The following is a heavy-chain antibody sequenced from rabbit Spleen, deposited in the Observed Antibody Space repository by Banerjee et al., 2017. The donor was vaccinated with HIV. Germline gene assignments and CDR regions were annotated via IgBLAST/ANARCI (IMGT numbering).Heavy chain of an antibody. CDR2: IYTSSGST. D-gene: IGHD1-1*01. J-gene: IGHJ4*01. CDR1: GFSFSINYY. V-gene: IGHV1S40*01. Sequence: QSLEESGGGLVKPGASLTLTCTASGFSFSINYYMCWVRQAPGKGLELIACIYTSSGSTYYASWAKGRFTISKTSSTTVTLQMTSLTAADTATYFCARDPYSTPSGTTYNLWGPGTLVTVS. CDR3: ARDPYSTPSGTTYNL.